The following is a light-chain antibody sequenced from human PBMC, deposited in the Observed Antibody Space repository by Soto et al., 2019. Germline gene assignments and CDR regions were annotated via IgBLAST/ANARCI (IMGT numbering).Light chain of an antibody. V-gene: IGKV3-11*01. Sequence: EIVLTQSPATLSLSPGERATLSFRASQTASRCLAWYQQKPGQASRLLIYEACHGASGMPSRFSGSGSGADFTLTIRSLEPEDFGLYCCQQYRNWHLSFGGGTKVDIK. CDR2: EAC. CDR3: QQYRNWHLS. CDR1: QTASRC. J-gene: IGKJ4*01.